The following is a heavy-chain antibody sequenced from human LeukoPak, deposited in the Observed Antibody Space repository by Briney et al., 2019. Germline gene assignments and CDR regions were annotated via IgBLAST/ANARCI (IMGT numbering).Heavy chain of an antibody. J-gene: IGHJ4*02. CDR2: IYTGGTT. V-gene: IGHV3-53*04. Sequence: GGSLRLSCAVSGFSVSGNYMTWVRQAPGKGLEWVSVIYTGGTTYYRDSVKGRFTISRHNSENTVYLQMDSLGPEDTAVYYCASGPTYDYVRVILYWGQGTLVTVSS. D-gene: IGHD3-16*01. CDR1: GFSVSGNY. CDR3: ASGPTYDYVRVILY.